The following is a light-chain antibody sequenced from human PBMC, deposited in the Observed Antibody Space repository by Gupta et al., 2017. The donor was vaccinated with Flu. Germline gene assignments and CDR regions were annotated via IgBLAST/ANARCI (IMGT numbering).Light chain of an antibody. CDR3: AAWDDSLIGPV. J-gene: IGLJ3*02. V-gene: IGLV1-44*01. CDR2: SNN. Sequence: QSMLTQPPSASGTPGQRVTISCSGSSSNIGTNTVNWYQQLPGTAPKLLIYSNNQRPSGVPDRFSGSKSGTSASLAISGLQSEDEADYYCAAWDDSLIGPVFGGWTKLAVL. CDR1: SSNIGTNT.